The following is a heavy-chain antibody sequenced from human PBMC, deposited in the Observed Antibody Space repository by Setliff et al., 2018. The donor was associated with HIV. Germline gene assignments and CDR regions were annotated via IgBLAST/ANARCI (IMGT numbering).Heavy chain of an antibody. J-gene: IGHJ4*02. CDR2: FNPSGGST. CDR1: GYTFTNYC. CDR3: ARDRTAGYNYEYGY. Sequence: ASVKVSCKASGYTFTNYCIHWVRQAPGQGLEWLGVFNPSGGSTAYAQKFQGRVTMTRDTSTTTVYMDLSGLRSDDTAVYYCARDRTAGYNYEYGYWGQGTLVTVSS. V-gene: IGHV1-46*01. D-gene: IGHD1-1*01.